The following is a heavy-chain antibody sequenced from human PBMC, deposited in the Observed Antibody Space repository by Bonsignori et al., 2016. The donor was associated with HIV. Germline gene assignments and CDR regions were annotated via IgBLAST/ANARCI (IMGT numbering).Heavy chain of an antibody. CDR2: ISGSGGST. Sequence: WIRQPPGKGLEWVSAISGSGGSTYYADSVKGRFTISRDNSKNTLYLQMNSLRAEDTAVYYCAKFVRGYCGGDCSTYYFDYWGQGTLVTVSS. V-gene: IGHV3-23*01. J-gene: IGHJ4*02. D-gene: IGHD2-21*01. CDR3: AKFVRGYCGGDCSTYYFDY.